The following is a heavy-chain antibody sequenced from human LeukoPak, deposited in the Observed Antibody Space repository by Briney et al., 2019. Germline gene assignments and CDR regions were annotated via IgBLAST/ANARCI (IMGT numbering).Heavy chain of an antibody. D-gene: IGHD3-9*01. CDR3: ATYDILTGYYRDVFDI. J-gene: IGHJ3*02. V-gene: IGHV3-21*01. CDR1: GFTFSSYS. CDR2: ISSSSSYI. Sequence: GGSLRLSCAASGFTFSSYSMNWVRQAPGKGLEWVSSISSSSSYIYYADSVKGRFTISRDNARNSLYLQMNSLRAEDAAVYYCATYDILTGYYRDVFDIWGQGTMVTVSS.